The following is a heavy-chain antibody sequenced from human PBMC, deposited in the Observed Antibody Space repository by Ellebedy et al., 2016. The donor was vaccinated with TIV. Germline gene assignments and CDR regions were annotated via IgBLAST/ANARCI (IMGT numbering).Heavy chain of an antibody. D-gene: IGHD4-23*01. V-gene: IGHV4-34*01. J-gene: IGHJ4*02. CDR3: ARRIALRWYRN. Sequence: MPSETLSLTCAVYGGSFSGYYWSWIRQPPGKGLEWIGEINHSGSTNYNPSLKGRVTISVDTSKNQFSLKLSSVTAADTAVYYCARRIALRWYRNWGQGTLVTVSS. CDR1: GGSFSGYY. CDR2: INHSGST.